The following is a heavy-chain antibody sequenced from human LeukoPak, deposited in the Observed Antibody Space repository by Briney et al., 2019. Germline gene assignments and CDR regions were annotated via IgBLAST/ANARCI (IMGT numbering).Heavy chain of an antibody. V-gene: IGHV4-34*01. CDR3: ARVAPYIVVVVAATRVGAFDI. CDR1: GGSFSGYY. D-gene: IGHD2-15*01. J-gene: IGHJ3*02. Sequence: SETLSLTCAVYGGSFSGYYWSWIRQPPGKGLEWIGGINHSGSTNYNPSLKSRVTISVDTSKNQFSLKLSSVTAADTAVYYCARVAPYIVVVVAATRVGAFDIWGQGTMVTVSS. CDR2: INHSGST.